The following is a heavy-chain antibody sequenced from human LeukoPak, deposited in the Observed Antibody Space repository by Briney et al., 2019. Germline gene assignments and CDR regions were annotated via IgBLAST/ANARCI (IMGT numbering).Heavy chain of an antibody. D-gene: IGHD3-3*01. CDR2: ISWNSGSI. CDR3: AKGDFWSGYLRGFDY. J-gene: IGHJ4*02. Sequence: GGSLRLSCAASGFTFDDYAMHWVRQAPGKGLEWVSGISWNSGSIGYADSVKGRFTISRDNAMNSLYLQMNSLRAEDTALYYCAKGDFWSGYLRGFDYWGQGTLVTVSS. V-gene: IGHV3-9*01. CDR1: GFTFDDYA.